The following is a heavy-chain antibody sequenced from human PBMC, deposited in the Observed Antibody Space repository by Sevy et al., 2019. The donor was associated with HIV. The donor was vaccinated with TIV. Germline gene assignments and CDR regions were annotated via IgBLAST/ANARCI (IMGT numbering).Heavy chain of an antibody. Sequence: GGSLRLSCAVSGFSFDSYGMTWVRQAPGKGLEWVSAIRGSGTRTYYADSVKGRFIISRDNSKNTLDLQMNSLRAEDTAIYYCAKGGGGHYDPDEIAYYFYYYNMDVWGKGTTVTVSS. D-gene: IGHD3-22*01. J-gene: IGHJ6*03. CDR1: GFSFDSYG. V-gene: IGHV3-23*01. CDR3: AKGGGGHYDPDEIAYYFYYYNMDV. CDR2: IRGSGTRT.